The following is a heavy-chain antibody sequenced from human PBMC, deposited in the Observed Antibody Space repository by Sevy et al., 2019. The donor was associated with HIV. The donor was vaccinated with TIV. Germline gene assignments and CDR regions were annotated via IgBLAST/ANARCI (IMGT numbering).Heavy chain of an antibody. J-gene: IGHJ4*02. CDR1: GFTFDDYP. CDR2: ITWDGDST. CDR3: AKHMGFTGTFPLDY. D-gene: IGHD1-1*01. Sequence: GGSLRLSCAASGFTFDDYPMHWVRQAPGKRLEWVSLITWDGDSTFYADSVKGRFTISRDNSKNSLYLQMNSLRPEDTALYYCAKHMGFTGTFPLDYWGQGTLVTVSS. V-gene: IGHV3-43D*04.